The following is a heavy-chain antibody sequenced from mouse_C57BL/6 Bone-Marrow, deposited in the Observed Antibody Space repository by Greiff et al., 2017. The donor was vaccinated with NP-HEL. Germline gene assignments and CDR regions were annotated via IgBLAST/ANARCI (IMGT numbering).Heavy chain of an antibody. Sequence: EVKLMESGGGLVQPGGSMKLSCAASGFTFSDAWMDWVRQSPEKGLEWVAEIRNKANNHATYYAESVKGRFTISRDDSKSSVYLQMNSLRAEDTGIYYCTRDGNEKGYFDYWGQGTTLTVSS. CDR3: TRDGNEKGYFDY. D-gene: IGHD2-1*01. CDR2: IRNKANNHAT. J-gene: IGHJ2*01. CDR1: GFTFSDAW. V-gene: IGHV6-6*01.